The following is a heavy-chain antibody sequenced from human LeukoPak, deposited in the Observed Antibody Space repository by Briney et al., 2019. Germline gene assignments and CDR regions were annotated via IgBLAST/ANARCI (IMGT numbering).Heavy chain of an antibody. CDR1: GGSLSGNY. V-gene: IGHV4-34*01. CDR2: INHSGRT. Sequence: PSETLSLTCAVSGGSLSGNYWSWIRQPPGKGLEWIGEINHSGRTKYNPSLKSRVTISVDTSKNQFSLKLNSVTPADTAVYYCARLPGDYWGQGTLVIVSS. CDR3: ARLPGDY. J-gene: IGHJ4*02.